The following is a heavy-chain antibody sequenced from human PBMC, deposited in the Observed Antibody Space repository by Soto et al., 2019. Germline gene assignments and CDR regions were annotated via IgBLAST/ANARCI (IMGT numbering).Heavy chain of an antibody. CDR1: GGTFDNYA. CDR2: IIPMFGTT. J-gene: IGHJ6*02. CDR3: AGGGRTGTFGMNA. D-gene: IGHD3-10*01. V-gene: IGHV1-69*01. Sequence: QVQLVQSGAEVKKPGSSVKVSCKASGGTFDNYAISWVRQAPGLGLEWMGGIIPMFGTTNYVQKFQDRVTITADESPGTAYMDLSSLRSKHPALYFGAGGGRTGTFGMNAWAKGPRSPSP.